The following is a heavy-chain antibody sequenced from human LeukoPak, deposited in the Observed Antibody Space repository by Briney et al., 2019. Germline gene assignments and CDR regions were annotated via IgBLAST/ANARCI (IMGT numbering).Heavy chain of an antibody. D-gene: IGHD6-13*01. CDR3: ARDLNGIELGIDY. Sequence: ASVKVSCKASGYTFTSYGISWVRQAPGQGLEWMGWINPNSGGTSYAQKFQGRVTMTRDTSISTAYMELSRLRSDDTAVYYCARDLNGIELGIDYWGQGTLVTVSS. J-gene: IGHJ4*02. CDR1: GYTFTSYG. V-gene: IGHV1-2*02. CDR2: INPNSGGT.